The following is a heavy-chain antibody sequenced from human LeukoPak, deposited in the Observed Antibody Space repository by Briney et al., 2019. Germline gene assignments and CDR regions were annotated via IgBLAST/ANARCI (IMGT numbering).Heavy chain of an antibody. V-gene: IGHV4-4*07. J-gene: IGHJ4*02. CDR1: GGSISSYY. CDR2: IYTSGST. CDR3: ARLSRTVTAPWHYIDY. D-gene: IGHD4-17*01. Sequence: SETLSLTCTVSGGSISSYYWSWIRQPAGKGLEWIGRIYTSGSTNYNPSLKSRVAMSVDTSKNQFSLKLSSVTAADTAVYYCARLSRTVTAPWHYIDYWGQGTLVTVSS.